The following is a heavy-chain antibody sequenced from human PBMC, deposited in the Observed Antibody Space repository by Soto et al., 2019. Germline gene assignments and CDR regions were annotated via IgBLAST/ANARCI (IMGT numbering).Heavy chain of an antibody. D-gene: IGHD5-12*01. V-gene: IGHV3-9*01. CDR2: ISWNSGSI. CDR3: AKDMTVATIVSRDDAFDI. CDR1: GFTFDDYA. J-gene: IGHJ3*02. Sequence: EVQLVESGGGLVQPGRSLRLSCAASGFTFDDYAMHWVRQAPGKGPEWVSGISWNSGSIGYADSVKGRFTISRDNAKNSLYLQMNSLRAEDTALYYCAKDMTVATIVSRDDAFDIWGQGTMVTVSS.